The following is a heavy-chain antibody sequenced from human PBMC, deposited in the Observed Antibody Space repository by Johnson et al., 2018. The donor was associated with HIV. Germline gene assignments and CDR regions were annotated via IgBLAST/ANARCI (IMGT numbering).Heavy chain of an antibody. V-gene: IGHV3-66*01. D-gene: IGHD3-10*01. J-gene: IGHJ3*02. Sequence: VQLVESGGGLVKPGGSLRLSCAASGFTVSSNYMSWVRQAPGKGLEWVSVIYSGGNTYYADSVKGRFTISRDNSKNTLYLQMNSLRAEDTAVYYCARDRPYYYGSGDAFDIWGQGTMVTVSS. CDR2: IYSGGNT. CDR1: GFTVSSNY. CDR3: ARDRPYYYGSGDAFDI.